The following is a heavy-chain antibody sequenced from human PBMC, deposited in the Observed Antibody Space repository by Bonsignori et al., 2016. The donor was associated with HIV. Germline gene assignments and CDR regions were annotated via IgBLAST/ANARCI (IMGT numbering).Heavy chain of an antibody. CDR3: AHSRMGRGYSYAPIFDF. Sequence: WIRQPPGKAPEWLALIYWDDDRRYSPSLKSRLTITKDTSKNQVVLTMTNMDPVDTATYSCAHSRMGRGYSYAPIFDFWGQGTLVTVSS. CDR2: IYWDDDR. J-gene: IGHJ4*02. V-gene: IGHV2-5*02. D-gene: IGHD5-18*01.